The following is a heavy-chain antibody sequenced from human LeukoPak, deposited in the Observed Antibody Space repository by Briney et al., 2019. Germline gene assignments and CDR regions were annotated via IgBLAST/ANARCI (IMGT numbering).Heavy chain of an antibody. Sequence: SETLSLTCTVSGGSVSDYYWSWIRQSPGKGLEWIGYIYYTETSYNPALKSRVTISADTSKNQFSLKLYSVTAADTAVYYCATRKLGNDYWGQGTLVTVSS. CDR3: ATRKLGNDY. CDR2: IYYTET. J-gene: IGHJ4*02. V-gene: IGHV4-59*02. D-gene: IGHD7-27*01. CDR1: GGSVSDYY.